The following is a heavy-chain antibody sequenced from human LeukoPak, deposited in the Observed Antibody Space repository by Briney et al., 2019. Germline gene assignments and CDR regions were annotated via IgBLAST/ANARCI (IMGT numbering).Heavy chain of an antibody. CDR1: GFTISSYA. CDR3: AIDQEVRGAFDY. D-gene: IGHD3-10*01. Sequence: GRSLRLSCAASGFTISSYAMHWVSQAQGKGLEWVAVISYDGSNKYYADSVKGRFTISRDNSKNTLYLQMNSLRAEDTAVYYCAIDQEVRGAFDYWGQGTLVTVSS. J-gene: IGHJ4*02. V-gene: IGHV3-30*04. CDR2: ISYDGSNK.